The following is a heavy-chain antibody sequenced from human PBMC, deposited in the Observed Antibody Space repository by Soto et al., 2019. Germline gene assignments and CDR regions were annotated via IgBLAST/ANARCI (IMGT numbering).Heavy chain of an antibody. J-gene: IGHJ4*02. V-gene: IGHV2-5*02. CDR1: GFSLTTTHMG. Sequence: QITLKESGPPLVRPAQTLTLTCAFSGFSLTTTHMGVAWIRQPPGKALEWLALIYWDDDKRYSPSLKNRLAISKDASRNRVVLTITNMNPEDTGTYFCAHAGDYDLLSFDLWGPGTLVTVSS. CDR2: IYWDDDK. D-gene: IGHD4-17*01. CDR3: AHAGDYDLLSFDL.